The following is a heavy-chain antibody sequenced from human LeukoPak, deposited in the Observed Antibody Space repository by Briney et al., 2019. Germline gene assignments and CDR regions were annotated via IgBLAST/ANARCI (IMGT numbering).Heavy chain of an antibody. J-gene: IGHJ4*02. V-gene: IGHV1-46*01. D-gene: IGHD3-22*01. CDR3: ARGRDITGYSDY. CDR2: INPSGGST. Sequence: SVKVSCKASGYTFSSYYMHWVRQAPGQGLEWMGVINPSGGSTSYAQKFQGRIIMTRDTSTSTVYMELSSLRSEDTAVYYCARGRDITGYSDYWGQGTLVTISS. CDR1: GYTFSSYY.